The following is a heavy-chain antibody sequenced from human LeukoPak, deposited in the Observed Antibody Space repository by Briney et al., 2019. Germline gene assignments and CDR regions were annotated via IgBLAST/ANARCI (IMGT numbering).Heavy chain of an antibody. V-gene: IGHV4-59*01. J-gene: IGHJ5*02. CDR2: IYYNGDT. CDR1: GGSMSSYY. CDR3: VRGPYGASISNWFDP. D-gene: IGHD4/OR15-4a*01. Sequence: SETLSLTCSVSGGSMSSYYWSWIRQTPGKGLEWIGYIYYNGDTHYNPSLNSRLSMSVDTPNKQFSLNLRSVTAADTAVYYCVRGPYGASISNWFDPWGQGLLVTVSS.